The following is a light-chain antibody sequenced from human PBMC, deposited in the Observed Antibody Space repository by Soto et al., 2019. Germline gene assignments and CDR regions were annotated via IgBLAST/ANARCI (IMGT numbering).Light chain of an antibody. CDR3: FSFTGSSSPYV. CDR2: EVT. CDR1: TSDIGGYIF. V-gene: IGLV2-14*01. Sequence: QSVLTQPASVSGSPGQSITISCTGSTSDIGGYIFVSWYQQHPGKAPKLIIYEVTNRPSGVSNRFSGSKSGNTASLTISGLQAEDEADYFCFSFTGSSSPYVFGTGTKVTVL. J-gene: IGLJ1*01.